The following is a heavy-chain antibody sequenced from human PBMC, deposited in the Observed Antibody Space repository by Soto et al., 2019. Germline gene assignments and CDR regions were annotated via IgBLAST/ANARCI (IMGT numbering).Heavy chain of an antibody. J-gene: IGHJ6*02. V-gene: IGHV3-30-3*01. CDR2: ISYDGSNK. Sequence: GGSPRLSCAASGFTFSSYAMHWVRQAPGKGLEWVAVISYDGSNKYYADSVKGRFTISRDNSKNTLYLQMNSLRAEDTAVYYCARDRGMEAIYYGMDVWGQGTTVTVSS. CDR1: GFTFSSYA. CDR3: ARDRGMEAIYYGMDV. D-gene: IGHD3-10*01.